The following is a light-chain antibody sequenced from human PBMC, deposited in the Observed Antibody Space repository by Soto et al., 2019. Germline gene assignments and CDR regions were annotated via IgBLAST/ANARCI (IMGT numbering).Light chain of an antibody. CDR2: GNS. V-gene: IGLV1-40*01. J-gene: IGLJ1*01. CDR3: AAWDDSLSGLYV. Sequence: QSVLTQPPSVSGAPGQRVTISCTGSSSNIGAGYDVHWYQHRPGTAPKLLIFGNSNRPSGVPVPDRFSGSKSGTSASLAISGLRSEDEADYYCAAWDDSLSGLYVFGTGTKVTVL. CDR1: SSNIGAGYD.